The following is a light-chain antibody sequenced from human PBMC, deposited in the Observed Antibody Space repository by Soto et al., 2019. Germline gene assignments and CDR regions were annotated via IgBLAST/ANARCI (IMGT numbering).Light chain of an antibody. CDR2: DVS. Sequence: QSALTQPASVSGSPGQSITISCTGTSSDVGGYNYVSWYQQHPGKAPQLMIYDVSNRPSGVSDRFSGSKSGNTASLTISGLQAADEAEYYCCSYAGDTTFFVFGTGTKVTVL. CDR3: CSYAGDTTFFV. J-gene: IGLJ1*01. CDR1: SSDVGGYNY. V-gene: IGLV2-23*02.